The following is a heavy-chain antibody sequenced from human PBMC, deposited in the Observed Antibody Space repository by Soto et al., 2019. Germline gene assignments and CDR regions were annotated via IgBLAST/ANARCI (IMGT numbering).Heavy chain of an antibody. CDR1: GYTLSTHG. V-gene: IGHV1-3*01. Sequence: ASVKVSCKASGYTLSTHGMHWVRQAPGQRLEWMGWINGGSGDTKYSQTFQGRVTIIRDTSASTAYMELSRLRSEDTAVYYWVRGGGSYRGIDHWSQGTLVTVSS. J-gene: IGHJ4*02. CDR3: VRGGGSYRGIDH. CDR2: INGGSGDT. D-gene: IGHD3-10*01.